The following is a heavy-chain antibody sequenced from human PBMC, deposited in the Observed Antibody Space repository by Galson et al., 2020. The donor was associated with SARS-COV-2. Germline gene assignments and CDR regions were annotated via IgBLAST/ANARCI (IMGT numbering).Heavy chain of an antibody. CDR2: ISGSGGST. V-gene: IGHV3-23*01. CDR1: GFTFSSYA. CDR3: ASKNYYDSSGYYYVPTYFDY. D-gene: IGHD3-22*01. J-gene: IGHJ4*02. Sequence: GESLKISCAASGFTFSSYAMSWVRQAPGKGLEWVSAISGSGGSTYYADSVKGRFTISRDNSKNTLYLQMNSLRAEDTAVYYCASKNYYDSSGYYYVPTYFDYWGQETLVTVSS.